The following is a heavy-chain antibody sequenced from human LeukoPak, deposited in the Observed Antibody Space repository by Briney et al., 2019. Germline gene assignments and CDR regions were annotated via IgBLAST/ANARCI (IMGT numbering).Heavy chain of an antibody. Sequence: SVKVSCKASGGTFSSYAMSWVRQAPGQGLEWMGGIISIFGTANYAQKFQGRVTITTDESTSTAYMELSSLRSEDTAVYYCARAQGYGDYQAGAFDIWGQGTMVTVSS. CDR2: IISIFGTA. CDR1: GGTFSSYA. V-gene: IGHV1-69*05. D-gene: IGHD4-17*01. J-gene: IGHJ3*02. CDR3: ARAQGYGDYQAGAFDI.